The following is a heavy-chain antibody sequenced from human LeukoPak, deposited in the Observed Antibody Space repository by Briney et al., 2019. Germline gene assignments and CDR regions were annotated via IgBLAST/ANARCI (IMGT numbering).Heavy chain of an antibody. CDR2: INPNSGDT. CDR1: GYTFTGYY. J-gene: IGHJ4*02. V-gene: IGHV1-2*02. CDR3: ARDYRVAADGTSYYYFDY. D-gene: IGHD6-13*01. Sequence: ASVKVSSKASGYTFTGYYMHWVRQAPGQGPEWMGWINPNSGDTNYAQKFQGRVSMTRDTSISTAYMELSRLTSDDTAVYYCARDYRVAADGTSYYYFDYWGQGALVTVSS.